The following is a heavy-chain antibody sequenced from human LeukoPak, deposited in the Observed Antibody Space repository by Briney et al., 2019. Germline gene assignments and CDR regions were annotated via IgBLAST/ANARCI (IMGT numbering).Heavy chain of an antibody. CDR1: GVSMTGNH. CDR3: ARGQLGSGMAEP. J-gene: IGHJ5*02. CDR2: ISYSGSA. Sequence: PSETLSLICTLTGVSMTGNHWSWIRQPPGKGLEWIGYISYSGSANYNPSLKSRATILLDTSKNQFSLRLTSVTPADTAVYYCARGQLGSGMAEPWGQGTLVTVSS. V-gene: IGHV4-59*01. D-gene: IGHD3-10*01.